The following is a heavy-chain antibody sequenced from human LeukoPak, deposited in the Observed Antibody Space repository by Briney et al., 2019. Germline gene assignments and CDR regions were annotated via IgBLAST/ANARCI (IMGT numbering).Heavy chain of an antibody. D-gene: IGHD1-26*01. CDR3: ARGPDGGSYYARFDP. V-gene: IGHV4-34*01. J-gene: IGHJ5*02. CDR1: GGSLSSNY. CDR2: INHTGDT. Sequence: SETLSPTCAVYGGSLSSNYWSWIRQPPGKGLEWIGEINHTGDTQHNPSLKSRVTMSVDTSKNQFSLKMSSVTAADTGVYYCARGPDGGSYYARFDPWGQGTLVTVSS.